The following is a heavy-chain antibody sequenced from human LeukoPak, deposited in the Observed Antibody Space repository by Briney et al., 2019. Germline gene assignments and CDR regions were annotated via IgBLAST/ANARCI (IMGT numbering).Heavy chain of an antibody. J-gene: IGHJ4*02. CDR3: ARDRGGSYSAIDY. CDR1: GFTFSSYS. CDR2: ISSSSSTI. D-gene: IGHD1-26*01. V-gene: IGHV3-48*04. Sequence: GGSLRLSCAASGFTFSSYSMNWVRQAPGKGLEWVSFISSSSSTIYYADSVKGRFTISRDSAKNSLYLQMNSLRAEDTAVYYCARDRGGSYSAIDYWGQGTLVTVSS.